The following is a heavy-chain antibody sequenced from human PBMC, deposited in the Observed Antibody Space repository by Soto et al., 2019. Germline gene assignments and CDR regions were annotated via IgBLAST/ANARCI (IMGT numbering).Heavy chain of an antibody. CDR2: IYYSGST. CDR1: GGSINSNGYY. V-gene: IGHV4-31*03. Sequence: SETLSLTCTVSGGSINSNGYYWTWIRQHPGKGLEWIGYIYYSGSTYYNPSLKSRVTISVDTSKNQFSLKLSSVTAADTALYYWARGAQVGATGFDHWGQGTLVTVSS. CDR3: ARGAQVGATGFDH. J-gene: IGHJ4*02. D-gene: IGHD1-26*01.